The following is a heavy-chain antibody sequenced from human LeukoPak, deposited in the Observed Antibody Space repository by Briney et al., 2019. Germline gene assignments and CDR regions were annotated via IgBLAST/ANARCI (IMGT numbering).Heavy chain of an antibody. D-gene: IGHD5-18*01. Sequence: GASVKVSCKASGYTFTSYYMHWVRQAPGQGLEWMGIINPSGGSTSYAQKFQGRVTMTRDMSTSTVYMELSSLRSEDTAVYYCASSVQLWQSYYYMDVWGKGTTVTVSS. J-gene: IGHJ6*03. CDR1: GYTFTSYY. V-gene: IGHV1-46*01. CDR2: INPSGGST. CDR3: ASSVQLWQSYYYMDV.